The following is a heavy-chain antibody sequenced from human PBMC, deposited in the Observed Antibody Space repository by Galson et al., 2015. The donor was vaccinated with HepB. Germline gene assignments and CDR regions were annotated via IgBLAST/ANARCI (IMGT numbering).Heavy chain of an antibody. Sequence: SLRLSCALSGLTFTNAWMFWVRQVPGKGLEWVGRIKSTPGGGTTAYAAPVKDRFFISREDSKNTLYLQMNSLKTEDTAVYYCATKYGSASAWGPGTLVTVPS. CDR2: IKSTPGGGTT. CDR1: GLTFTNAW. J-gene: IGHJ4*02. D-gene: IGHD3-10*01. CDR3: ATKYGSASA. V-gene: IGHV3-15*01.